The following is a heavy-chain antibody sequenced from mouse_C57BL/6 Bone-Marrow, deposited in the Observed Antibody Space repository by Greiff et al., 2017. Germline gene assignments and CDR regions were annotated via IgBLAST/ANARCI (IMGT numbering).Heavy chain of an antibody. CDR2: IFPGSGST. Sequence: QVQLQQSGPELVRPGASVKISCKAPGYTFTSYWMQWVRQRPGQGLEWIGEIFPGSGSTYYNEKFKGKATLTVDTSSSTAYMQISSLTSEDSAVYFCARSGFITTAYAMDYWGQGTSVTVSS. V-gene: IGHV1-56*01. J-gene: IGHJ4*01. D-gene: IGHD1-1*01. CDR1: GYTFTSYW. CDR3: ARSGFITTAYAMDY.